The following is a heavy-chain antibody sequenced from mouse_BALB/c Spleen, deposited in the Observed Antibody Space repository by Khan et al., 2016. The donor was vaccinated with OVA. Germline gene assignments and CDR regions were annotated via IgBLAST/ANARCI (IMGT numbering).Heavy chain of an antibody. CDR1: GYSITSGYA. D-gene: IGHD1-1*01. CDR2: ISYSGVT. J-gene: IGHJ2*01. Sequence: EVQLQESGPGLVKPSQSLSLTCTVTGYSITSGYAWNWIRQFPGNKLEWMGYISYSGVTSYTPSLKSRISITRDTSKNQFFLQLTSVTTEDTATYYSARGNYYGYYFDYWGQGTTLTVSS. CDR3: ARGNYYGYYFDY. V-gene: IGHV3-2*02.